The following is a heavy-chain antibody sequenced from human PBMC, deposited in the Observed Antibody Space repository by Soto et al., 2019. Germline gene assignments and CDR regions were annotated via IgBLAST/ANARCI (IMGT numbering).Heavy chain of an antibody. CDR3: AREGIVGAVDY. D-gene: IGHD1-26*01. J-gene: IGHJ4*02. CDR1: GFTFSSYA. CDR2: ISYDGSNK. Sequence: QVQLVESGGGVVQPGRSLRLSCAASGFTFSSYAMHWVRQAPGKGLEWVAVISYDGSNKYYADSVKGRFTISRDNSKNTLYLQMYSLRAEHTAVYYCAREGIVGAVDYWGQGTLVTVSS. V-gene: IGHV3-30-3*01.